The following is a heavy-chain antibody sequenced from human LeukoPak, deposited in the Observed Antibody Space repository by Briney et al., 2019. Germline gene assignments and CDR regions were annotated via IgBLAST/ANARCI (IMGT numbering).Heavy chain of an antibody. CDR2: INPNSGGT. Sequence: ASVKVSCKASGYTFTSYGISWVRQAPGQGLEWMGWINPNSGGTNYAQKFQGRVTMTRDTSISTAYMELSRLRSDDTAVYYCARVGNAFDIWGQGTMVTVSS. D-gene: IGHD1-1*01. CDR3: ARVGNAFDI. J-gene: IGHJ3*02. CDR1: GYTFTSYG. V-gene: IGHV1-2*02.